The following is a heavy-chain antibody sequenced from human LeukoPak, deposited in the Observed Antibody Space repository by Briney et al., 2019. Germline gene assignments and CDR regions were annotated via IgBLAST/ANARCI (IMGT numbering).Heavy chain of an antibody. Sequence: SETLSLTCTVSGGTISSYYWSWIRQPPGKGLEWIGYIYYSGSTNYNPSLKSRVTISVDTSKNQFSLQLSSVTAADTAVYYCARGPGGWYFYWGQGTLVTVSS. CDR2: IYYSGST. V-gene: IGHV4-59*01. CDR1: GGTISSYY. CDR3: ARGPGGWYFY. J-gene: IGHJ4*02. D-gene: IGHD6-19*01.